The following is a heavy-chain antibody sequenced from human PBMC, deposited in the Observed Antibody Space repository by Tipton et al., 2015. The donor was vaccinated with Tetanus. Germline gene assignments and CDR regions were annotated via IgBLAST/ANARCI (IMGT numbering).Heavy chain of an antibody. CDR2: INPKSGAT. CDR3: ARGTGSSWFDY. D-gene: IGHD3/OR15-3a*01. V-gene: IGHV1-2*02. J-gene: IGHJ5*01. Sequence: QLVQSGAEVKKPGASVRVSCKASGYAFTAHYLHWVRQAPGQGLEWVGWINPKSGATNFVQKFQGRVTVTRDTSITTAYMELSSLKSDDTAVYYCARGTGSSWFDYWGQGSLVTVSS. CDR1: GYAFTAHY.